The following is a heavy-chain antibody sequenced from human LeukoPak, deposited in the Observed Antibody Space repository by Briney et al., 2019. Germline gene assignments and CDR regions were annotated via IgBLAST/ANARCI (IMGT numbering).Heavy chain of an antibody. CDR3: AKRVQLWSGTIDY. CDR2: ISGSGGTT. V-gene: IGHV3-23*01. Sequence: GGSLRLSCAASGFTFSSYAMSWVRQAPGKGLEWVSAISGSGGTTYYADSVKGRFTIFRDNSEKISRDNSENTLYLQMNRLRAEDTAVYYCAKRVQLWSGTIDYWGQGTLVTVSS. D-gene: IGHD5-18*01. CDR1: GFTFSSYA. J-gene: IGHJ4*02.